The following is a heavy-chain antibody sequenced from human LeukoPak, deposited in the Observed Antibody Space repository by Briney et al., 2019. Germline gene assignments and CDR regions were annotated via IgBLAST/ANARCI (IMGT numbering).Heavy chain of an antibody. CDR3: AKGLQYYDILTGFDY. Sequence: GGSLRLSCAASGFTFSTYDMHWVRQATGKGLEWVSAIDTAGDTYYPGSVKGRFSISRENAKNSLYLQMNSLRAEDTAVYYCAKGLQYYDILTGFDYWGQGTLVTVSS. CDR2: IDTAGDT. CDR1: GFTFSTYD. V-gene: IGHV3-13*01. J-gene: IGHJ4*02. D-gene: IGHD3-9*01.